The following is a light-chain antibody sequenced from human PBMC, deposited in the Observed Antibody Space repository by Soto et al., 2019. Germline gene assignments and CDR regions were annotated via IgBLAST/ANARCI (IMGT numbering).Light chain of an antibody. Sequence: EIVLTQSPGTLSLSPGERATLSCRASQSVSDSYLAWYQQKPGQAPRLLIYASSRATGIPDRFSGSGSGTDFTLTISRLEPEDFAVYYSQHYGTSGLFGPGTKVDIK. CDR1: QSVSDSY. CDR2: AS. J-gene: IGKJ3*01. V-gene: IGKV3-20*01. CDR3: QHYGTSGL.